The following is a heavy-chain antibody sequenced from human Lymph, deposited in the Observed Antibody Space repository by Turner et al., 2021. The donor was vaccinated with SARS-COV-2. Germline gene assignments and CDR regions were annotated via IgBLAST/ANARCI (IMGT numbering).Heavy chain of an antibody. CDR3: GRFTASIAVTGRYFDY. Sequence: QVQLVQSGAEVKKPGASGKVSCNASGYTFTSYGISWVRQAPGQGLEWMGWISNYNGNTNYAQKLQSRVTMNTETTTSTAYMELRSLGSDDTAVYYCGRFTASIAVTGRYFDYWGQGTLVTVSS. J-gene: IGHJ4*02. D-gene: IGHD6-19*01. CDR1: GYTFTSYG. CDR2: ISNYNGNT. V-gene: IGHV1-18*01.